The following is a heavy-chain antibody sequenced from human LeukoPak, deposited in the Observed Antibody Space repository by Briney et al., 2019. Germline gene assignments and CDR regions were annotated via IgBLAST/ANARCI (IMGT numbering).Heavy chain of an antibody. Sequence: GGSLRLSCAASGFTFSSYAMSWVRQAPGKGLEWVSAISGSGGSTYYADSVKGGFTISRDNSKNTLYLQMNSLRAEDTAVYYCAKYLLNWGSYFDYWGRGTLVTVSS. CDR3: AKYLLNWGSYFDY. V-gene: IGHV3-23*01. J-gene: IGHJ4*02. CDR2: ISGSGGST. D-gene: IGHD7-27*01. CDR1: GFTFSSYA.